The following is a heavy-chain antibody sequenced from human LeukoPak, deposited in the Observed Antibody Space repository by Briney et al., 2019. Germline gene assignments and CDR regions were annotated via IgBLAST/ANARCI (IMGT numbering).Heavy chain of an antibody. CDR3: EVGPWESDY. CDR1: FGSLKKYY. J-gene: IGHJ4*02. V-gene: IGHV4-4*07. Sequence: SETLSLTCTISFGSLKKYYWTWVRQPAGKGLEWIGRISASGSTNYNPSLKGRVTMSVDRYKTQFSLRLSFVTAADSAVYYCEVGPWESDYWGQGTLVTVPS. D-gene: IGHD1-26*01. CDR2: ISASGST.